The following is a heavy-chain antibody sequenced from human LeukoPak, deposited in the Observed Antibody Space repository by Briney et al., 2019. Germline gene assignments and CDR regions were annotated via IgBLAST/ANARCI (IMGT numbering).Heavy chain of an antibody. J-gene: IGHJ6*04. CDR3: ARGGGYGDYPLDGMDV. V-gene: IGHV1-18*04. D-gene: IGHD4-17*01. CDR2: ISAYNGNT. Sequence: GASVKVSCKASGYTFTSYGISWVRQAPGQGLEWMGWISAYNGNTNYAQKLQGRVTMTTDASTSAAYMELRSLRSDDTAVYYCARGGGYGDYPLDGMDVWGKGTTVTVSS. CDR1: GYTFTSYG.